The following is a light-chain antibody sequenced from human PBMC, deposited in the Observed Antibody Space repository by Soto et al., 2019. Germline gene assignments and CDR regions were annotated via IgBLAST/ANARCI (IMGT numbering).Light chain of an antibody. CDR2: GAS. CDR1: QTIRSNY. J-gene: IGKJ1*01. Sequence: ETVLTQSPGTLSLSPGERATLSCRASQTIRSNYLAWYRQTPGEAPRLLIYGASNRANGIADGFSGSGSGTDFTLFISRLEHEDFALYYCKRYGSSRWTFGQGIKVEIK. V-gene: IGKV3-20*01. CDR3: KRYGSSRWT.